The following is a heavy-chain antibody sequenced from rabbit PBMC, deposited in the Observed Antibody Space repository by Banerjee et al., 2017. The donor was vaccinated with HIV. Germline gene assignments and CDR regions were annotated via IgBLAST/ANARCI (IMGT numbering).Heavy chain of an antibody. D-gene: IGHD6-1*01. J-gene: IGHJ4*01. CDR3: ASDIYGYGAFNL. CDR2: IYAGGRTNT. CDR1: GFSFSSSYL. Sequence: QEQLEESGGDLVKPGGSLTLTCTASGFSFSSSYLICWIRQAPGKGLEWIACIYAGGRTNTYYANWAKGRFTISKTSSTTVTLQMTSLTAADTATYFCASDIYGYGAFNLWGPGTLVTVS. V-gene: IGHV1S45*01.